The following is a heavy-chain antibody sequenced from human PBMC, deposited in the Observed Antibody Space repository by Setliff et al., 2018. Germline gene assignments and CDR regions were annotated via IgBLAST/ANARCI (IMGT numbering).Heavy chain of an antibody. CDR2: IGHTGSI. CDR3: AREPIVGATRSFGLDV. Sequence: SETLSLTCTVSGYSISSGYIWGWIRQPPGKGLEWVGNIGHTGSINYNPSLKSRLTISRDTSKNQVSLKLNSVTATDTAVYYCAREPIVGATRSFGLDVWGQGILVTVSS. D-gene: IGHD1-26*01. J-gene: IGHJ4*02. CDR1: GYSISSGYI. V-gene: IGHV4-38-2*02.